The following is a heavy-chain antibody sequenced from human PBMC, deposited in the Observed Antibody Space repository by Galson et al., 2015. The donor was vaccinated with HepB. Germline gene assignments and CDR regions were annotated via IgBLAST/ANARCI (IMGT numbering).Heavy chain of an antibody. CDR2: IIPIHGPA. Sequence: SVKVSCKASGGSFSSYSFSWVRQAPGQGLEWMGGIIPIHGPANYPQKFQGRVTVTADESTSTTYMELSSLRSDDTAVYYCTKNFVSSSSWNPHHFYYGVDVWGQGTTVTVTS. J-gene: IGHJ6*02. D-gene: IGHD6-6*01. CDR1: GGSFSSYS. CDR3: TKNFVSSSSWNPHHFYYGVDV. V-gene: IGHV1-69*13.